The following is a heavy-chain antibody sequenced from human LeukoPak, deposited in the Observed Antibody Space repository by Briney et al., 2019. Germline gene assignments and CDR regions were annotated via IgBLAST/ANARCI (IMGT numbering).Heavy chain of an antibody. J-gene: IGHJ4*02. Sequence: ASVKVSCKASGYTFTSYDINWVRQATGQGLEWMGWMNPNSGNTGYAQKFQGRVTITRNTSISTAYMELSSLRSEDTAVYYCARGGPRGVGSSWYEDYWGQGTLVTVSS. CDR2: MNPNSGNT. CDR1: GYTFTSYD. V-gene: IGHV1-8*03. D-gene: IGHD6-13*01. CDR3: ARGGPRGVGSSWYEDY.